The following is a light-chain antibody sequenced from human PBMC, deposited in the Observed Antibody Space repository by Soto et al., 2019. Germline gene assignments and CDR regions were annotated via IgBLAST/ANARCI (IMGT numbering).Light chain of an antibody. Sequence: IVLTQSPGTLSLSPGESATLSCRASQSVSRNYLAWYQQKPGQAPRLLIYDASSRATGIPDRFSGSGSGADFTLTINRLEPEDFAVYFCQQYGRSPLTFGGGTKVEIK. J-gene: IGKJ4*01. CDR3: QQYGRSPLT. CDR2: DAS. CDR1: QSVSRNY. V-gene: IGKV3-20*01.